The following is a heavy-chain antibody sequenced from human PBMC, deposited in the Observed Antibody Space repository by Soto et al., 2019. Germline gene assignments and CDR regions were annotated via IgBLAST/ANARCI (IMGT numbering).Heavy chain of an antibody. Sequence: QVQLQESGPGLVKPSETLSLTCTVSGGSISPYYWSWIRLPPGKGLEWIGYIYYSGSTNYNPSLRSRVTISVDMSKNQFSLRLSSVTAADTAVYYCARLGRRTVASHFDYWGQGTLITVSS. J-gene: IGHJ4*02. CDR2: IYYSGST. V-gene: IGHV4-59*08. CDR1: GGSISPYY. D-gene: IGHD2-21*01. CDR3: ARLGRRTVASHFDY.